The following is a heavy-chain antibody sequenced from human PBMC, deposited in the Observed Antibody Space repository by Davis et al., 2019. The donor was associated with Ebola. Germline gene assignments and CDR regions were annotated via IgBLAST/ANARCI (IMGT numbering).Heavy chain of an antibody. J-gene: IGHJ4*02. CDR1: GYTFTSYA. D-gene: IGHD4-17*01. CDR2: FNPRDGGS. Sequence: SVKVSCKASGYTFTSYAMHWVRQAPGQGLEWMGIFNPRDGGSTYAQKFQGRATMTIDTSTSTVYMELSSLRSEDTAVYYCARSYFGDSGAFDYWGQGTLVTVSS. CDR3: ARSYFGDSGAFDY. V-gene: IGHV1-46*01.